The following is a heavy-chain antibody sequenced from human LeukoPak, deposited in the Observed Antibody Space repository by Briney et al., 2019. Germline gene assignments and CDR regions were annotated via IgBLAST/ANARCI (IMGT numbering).Heavy chain of an antibody. CDR3: AKHPTYHDSSDFDY. Sequence: GGSLRLSCAASGFTFSSYAMSWVRQAPGKGLEWVSAISGSGGSTYYADSVKGRFTISRDNSKNTLFLQMNSLRAEDTAVYYCAKHPTYHDSSDFDYWGQGTLVTVSS. CDR2: ISGSGGST. V-gene: IGHV3-23*01. J-gene: IGHJ4*02. CDR1: GFTFSSYA. D-gene: IGHD6-6*01.